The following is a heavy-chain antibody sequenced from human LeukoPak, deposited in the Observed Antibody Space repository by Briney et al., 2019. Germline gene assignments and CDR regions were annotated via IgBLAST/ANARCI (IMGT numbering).Heavy chain of an antibody. CDR2: ISGSGDST. D-gene: IGHD4/OR15-4a*01. Sequence: GGSLRLSCAASGFTFSSYAMSWVRQAPGKGLEWVSIISGSGDSTYYADSVKGRFTISRDNSKNTLYLQMNSLRAEDTAVYYCAREVGYGAGIDYWGQGTLVTVSS. CDR1: GFTFSSYA. J-gene: IGHJ4*02. V-gene: IGHV3-23*01. CDR3: AREVGYGAGIDY.